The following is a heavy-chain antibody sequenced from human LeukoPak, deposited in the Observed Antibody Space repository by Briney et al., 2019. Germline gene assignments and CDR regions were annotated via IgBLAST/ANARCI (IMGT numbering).Heavy chain of an antibody. Sequence: GGSLRLSCAASGFTFSSYSMNWVRQAPGKVLEWVSSISSSSSYIYYADSVKGRFTISRDNAKNILYLQMNSLRVEDTAVYYCARDFSGYDDYWGQGTLVTVSS. J-gene: IGHJ4*02. CDR3: ARDFSGYDDY. CDR1: GFTFSSYS. V-gene: IGHV3-21*01. D-gene: IGHD3-22*01. CDR2: ISSSSSYI.